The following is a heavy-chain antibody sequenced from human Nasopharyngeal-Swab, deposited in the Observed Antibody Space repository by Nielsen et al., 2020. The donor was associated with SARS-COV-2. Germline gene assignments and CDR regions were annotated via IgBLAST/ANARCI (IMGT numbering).Heavy chain of an antibody. V-gene: IGHV1-2*06. CDR2: IYAKSGAT. J-gene: IGHJ4*02. CDR1: VITFTDYY. D-gene: IGHD3-9*01. Sequence: ASVKVSCKASVITFTDYYIHWVRQAPGQGLECLGRIYAKSGATTYAQAFQGTVTITRDTSISTAYMELTRLTSDDTAIYYCATKLDWALPFDYWGQGTLVTVST. CDR3: ATKLDWALPFDY.